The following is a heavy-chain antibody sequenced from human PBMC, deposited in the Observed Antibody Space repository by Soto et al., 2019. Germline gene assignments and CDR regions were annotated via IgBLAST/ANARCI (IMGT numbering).Heavy chain of an antibody. J-gene: IGHJ2*01. CDR3: VKEGGMKYFDF. CDR1: GFIFHNHA. CDR2: VTWNSVAT. V-gene: IGHV3-9*01. D-gene: IGHD3-16*01. Sequence: EVQLVESGGGLVQPGRSLRLSCTASGFIFHNHAMHWVRQAPGKGLEWVAGVTWNSVATGYADSVKGRFTISRDNAKNSLYLQMNSLSAEDTAVYFCVKEGGMKYFDFWGRGTVVTVSS.